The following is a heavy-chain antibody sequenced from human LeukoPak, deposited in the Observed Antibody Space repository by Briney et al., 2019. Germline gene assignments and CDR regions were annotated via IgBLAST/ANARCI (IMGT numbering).Heavy chain of an antibody. V-gene: IGHV1-2*02. D-gene: IGHD2-15*01. CDR2: INPNSGGT. CDR1: GYTLTGYY. J-gene: IGHJ5*02. Sequence: ASVKVSCKASGYTLTGYYMHWVRQAPGQGLEWMGWINPNSGGTNYAQKFQGRVTMTRDTSISTTYMELSSLRSDDTAVYYCARDRLRLGYERTNWFDPWGQGTLVTVSS. CDR3: ARDRLRLGYERTNWFDP.